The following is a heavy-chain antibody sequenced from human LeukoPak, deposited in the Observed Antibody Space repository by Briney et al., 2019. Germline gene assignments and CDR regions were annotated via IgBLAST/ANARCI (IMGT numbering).Heavy chain of an antibody. D-gene: IGHD5-18*01. CDR2: SSSGSTI. J-gene: IGHJ4*02. Sequence: GGSLRLSCAASGFTFSIYEMNWVRQAPGKGLEWVSSSSGSTIYYADSVKGRFTISRDNAKNSLYLQMNSLRAEDTAVYYCARGGYSYGYPTKYYFDYWGQGTLVTVSS. CDR3: ARGGYSYGYPTKYYFDY. V-gene: IGHV3-48*03. CDR1: GFTFSIYE.